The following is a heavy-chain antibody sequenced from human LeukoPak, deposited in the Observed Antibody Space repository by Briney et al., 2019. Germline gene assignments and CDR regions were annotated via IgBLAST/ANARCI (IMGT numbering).Heavy chain of an antibody. CDR3: AKPGGDSSGYPPFDY. D-gene: IGHD3-22*01. CDR2: IRYDGSNK. J-gene: IGHJ4*02. CDR1: GFTFSSYG. V-gene: IGHV3-30*02. Sequence: PGGSLRLSCAASGFTFSSYGMHWVRQAPGKGLEWVAFIRYDGSNKYYADSVKGRFTISRDNSKNTLYLQMNSLRAEDTAVYYCAKPGGDSSGYPPFDYWGQGTLVTVSS.